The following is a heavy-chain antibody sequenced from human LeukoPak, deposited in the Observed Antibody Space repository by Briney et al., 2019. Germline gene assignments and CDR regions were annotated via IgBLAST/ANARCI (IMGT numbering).Heavy chain of an antibody. J-gene: IGHJ4*02. CDR1: GFTFSVYA. D-gene: IGHD2-21*02. Sequence: GGSLRLSCSASGFTFSVYAIHCVRQAPGKGLEYVSTIISNGGSTYYADSVKGRFTISRDNSKNTVSLQMSSLRAEDTALYYRVKDGLAFCGGDCYSYFDYWGQGTLVTVSS. CDR2: IISNGGST. V-gene: IGHV3-64D*06. CDR3: VKDGLAFCGGDCYSYFDY.